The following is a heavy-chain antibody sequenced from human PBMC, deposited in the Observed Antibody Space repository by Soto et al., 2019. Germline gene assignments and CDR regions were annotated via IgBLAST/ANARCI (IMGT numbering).Heavy chain of an antibody. V-gene: IGHV2-5*02. J-gene: IGHJ4*02. D-gene: IGHD6-19*01. CDR3: ARSKYGSAWTLDY. Sequence: QITLRESGPTLVKPTQTLTLTCTFSGFSLSTSAVGVGWIRQPPGKALEWLAIIDWDDDKHYSPSLKSRLVITKVTSKNQVVLTITNMDPVDTATYYCARSKYGSAWTLDYWGQGTLVTVSS. CDR1: GFSLSTSAVG. CDR2: IDWDDDK.